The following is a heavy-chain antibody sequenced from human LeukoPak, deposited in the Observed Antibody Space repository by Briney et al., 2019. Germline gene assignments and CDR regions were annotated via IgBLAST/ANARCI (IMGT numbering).Heavy chain of an antibody. D-gene: IGHD3-22*01. CDR3: ARAWYDSSGYYYTFDY. CDR2: IYYSGTT. CDR1: GGSISSYY. J-gene: IGHJ4*02. V-gene: IGHV4-59*01. Sequence: SETLSLTCTVSGGSISSYYWSWIRQPPGKGLEWIGYIYYSGTTNYNPSLKSRVTISVDTSKNQFSLKLSSVTAAYTAVYYCARAWYDSSGYYYTFDYWGQGTLVTVSS.